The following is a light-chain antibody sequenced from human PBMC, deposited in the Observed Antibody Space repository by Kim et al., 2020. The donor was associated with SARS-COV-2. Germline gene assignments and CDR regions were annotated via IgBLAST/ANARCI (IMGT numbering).Light chain of an antibody. Sequence: SVRDRVAFTCRASQSIRSYVNWYEHKPGKDPTLITCAALSSLSGVSSRLSGSGSEIGYTLIIRSLQREHFASYHCQESYITPPRTLGQRTPVEI. CDR3: QESYITPPRT. CDR1: QSIRSY. CDR2: AAL. J-gene: IGKJ1*01. V-gene: IGKV1-39*01.